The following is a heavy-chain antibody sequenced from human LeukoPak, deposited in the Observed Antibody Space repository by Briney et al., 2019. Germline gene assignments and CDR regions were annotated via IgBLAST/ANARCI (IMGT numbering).Heavy chain of an antibody. CDR1: GGSISSYY. J-gene: IGHJ1*01. D-gene: IGHD3-22*01. CDR3: ARSRSAYDSSSFFQQ. CDR2: IYTSGSP. Sequence: SETLSLTCTVSGGSISSYYWSWIRQPPGKGLEWIGYIYTSGSPNYNPSLKSRVTISVDTSKNQFSLKLSSVTAADTAVYYCARSRSAYDSSSFFQQWGQGTLVTVSS. V-gene: IGHV4-4*09.